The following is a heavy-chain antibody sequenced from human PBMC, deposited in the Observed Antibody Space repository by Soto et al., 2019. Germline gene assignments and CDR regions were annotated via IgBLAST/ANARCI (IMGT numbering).Heavy chain of an antibody. CDR3: AGGSYSSSSHYYYYYGMDV. CDR2: ISAYNGNT. J-gene: IGHJ6*02. Sequence: QVQLVQSGAEVKKPGASVKVSCKASGYTFTSYGISWVRQAPGQGLEWMGWISAYNGNTNYAQKLQGRVTMTTDTSTSTAYMELRSLRSDDTAVYYCAGGSYSSSSHYYYYYGMDVWGQGTTVTVSS. V-gene: IGHV1-18*01. D-gene: IGHD6-13*01. CDR1: GYTFTSYG.